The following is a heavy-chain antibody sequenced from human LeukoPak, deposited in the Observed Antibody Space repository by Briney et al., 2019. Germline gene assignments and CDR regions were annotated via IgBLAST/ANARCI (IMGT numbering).Heavy chain of an antibody. D-gene: IGHD6-13*01. V-gene: IGHV1-18*01. CDR3: ARGTERGSSWYWGTYYYYYMDV. CDR2: ISAYNGNT. CDR1: GYTFTSYG. J-gene: IGHJ6*03. Sequence: GASVKVSCKASGYTFTSYGISWVRQAPGQGLEWMGWISAYNGNTNYAQKFQGRVTITRNTSISTAYMELSSLRSEDTAVYYCARGTERGSSWYWGTYYYYYMDVWGKGTTVTVSS.